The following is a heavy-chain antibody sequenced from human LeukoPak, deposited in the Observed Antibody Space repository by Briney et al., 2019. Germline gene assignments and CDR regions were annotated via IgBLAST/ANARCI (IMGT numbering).Heavy chain of an antibody. Sequence: SETLSLTCTVSGDSISSYYWSWLRQPPGKGLEWIGYTYPGGSANYNPSLKSRVTISVDTSKNQFSLKLSSVTAADTAVYYCARTDTRIVVVPAARSKGASPLGAFDIWGQGTMVTVSS. CDR1: GDSISSYY. J-gene: IGHJ3*02. V-gene: IGHV4-4*09. D-gene: IGHD2-2*01. CDR2: TYPGGSA. CDR3: ARTDTRIVVVPAARSKGASPLGAFDI.